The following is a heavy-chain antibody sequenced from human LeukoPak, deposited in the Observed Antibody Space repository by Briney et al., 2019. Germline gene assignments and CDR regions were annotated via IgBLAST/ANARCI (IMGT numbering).Heavy chain of an antibody. CDR1: GFTFSGYP. CDR2: MSGNGGNT. D-gene: IGHD3-9*01. V-gene: IGHV3-23*01. Sequence: GGSLRLSCAASGFTFSGYPMIWVRQAPGKGLEWVSGMSGNGGNTYCEDPVKGRFTISRDNSKNTLYVQMTSLRADDTGVYYCAKGGNGYYNLDGWGQGTPVTASS. CDR3: AKGGNGYYNLDG. J-gene: IGHJ4*02.